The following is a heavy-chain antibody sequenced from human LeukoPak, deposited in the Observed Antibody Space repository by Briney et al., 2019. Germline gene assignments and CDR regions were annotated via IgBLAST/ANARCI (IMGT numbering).Heavy chain of an antibody. Sequence: GASVKVSCKAAGYTFTSYGISRVRQAPGQGLEWMGWINAYNGKTNYVQRFQGRVTMTTDTSTSTAYMELGSLRSDDTAVYYCARRGLSDFYYSYMDVWGKGTTVTVSS. CDR2: INAYNGKT. D-gene: IGHD3-16*01. J-gene: IGHJ6*03. V-gene: IGHV1-18*01. CDR1: GYTFTSYG. CDR3: ARRGLSDFYYSYMDV.